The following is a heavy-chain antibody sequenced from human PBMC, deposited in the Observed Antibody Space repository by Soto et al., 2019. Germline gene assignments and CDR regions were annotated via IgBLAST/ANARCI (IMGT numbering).Heavy chain of an antibody. J-gene: IGHJ4*02. V-gene: IGHV2-5*02. D-gene: IGHD5-12*01. Sequence: QITLKESGPTLVKPTQTLTLTCTFSGFSLSASGVGVGWIRQPPGKALEWLALIYWDDDKRYSPSLKSRLTITKDTSKNQVVLTMTNMDPVDTATYYCAHVYGGYDNFDYWGQGTLVTVSS. CDR3: AHVYGGYDNFDY. CDR2: IYWDDDK. CDR1: GFSLSASGVG.